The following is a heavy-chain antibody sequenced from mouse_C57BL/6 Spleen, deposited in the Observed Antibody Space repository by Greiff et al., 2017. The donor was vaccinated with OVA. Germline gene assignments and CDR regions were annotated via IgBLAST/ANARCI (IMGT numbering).Heavy chain of an antibody. CDR3: AGQFVTTVVATGWFAY. D-gene: IGHD1-1*01. V-gene: IGHV5-6*01. Sequence: EVMLVESGGDLVKPGGFLKLSCAASGFTFSSYGMSWVRQTPDKRLEWVATICSGGSYTYFPDSVKGRFTISRDNAKNTLYLQMSSLTSEDTAMYYCAGQFVTTVVATGWFAYWGQGTLVTVSA. CDR1: GFTFSSYG. CDR2: ICSGGSYT. J-gene: IGHJ3*01.